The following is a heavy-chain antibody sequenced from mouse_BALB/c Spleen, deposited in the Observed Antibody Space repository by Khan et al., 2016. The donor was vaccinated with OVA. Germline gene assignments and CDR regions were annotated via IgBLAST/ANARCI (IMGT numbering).Heavy chain of an antibody. CDR3: ARGGVVVPYWYFDV. CDR2: ISYDGSN. CDR1: GYSITGGYS. J-gene: IGHJ1*01. V-gene: IGHV3-6*02. Sequence: EVQLQESGPGLVKPSQSLSLTCSVTGYSITGGYSWSWIRQFPGNKLEWMGYISYDGSNNCNPSLKNRISITRDTSKNQFFLKLNSVTTEDTATYSCARGGVVVPYWYFDVWGAGTTVTVSS. D-gene: IGHD1-1*01.